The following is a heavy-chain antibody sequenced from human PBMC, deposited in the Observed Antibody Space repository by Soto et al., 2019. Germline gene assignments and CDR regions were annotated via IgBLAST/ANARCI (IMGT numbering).Heavy chain of an antibody. Sequence: FQVMQSGGGLVQPGGSLRLACAASGFPFSTTDMSWVRQAPGKGLEWVSTISGSGENTYYADFVKGRFTVSRDNSRNTIYLQMSSLTVDDTALYYCAKNSGRYNTWGQGALVTVSS. CDR3: AKNSGRYNT. CDR1: GFPFSTTD. D-gene: IGHD1-1*01. J-gene: IGHJ5*02. CDR2: ISGSGENT. V-gene: IGHV3-23*01.